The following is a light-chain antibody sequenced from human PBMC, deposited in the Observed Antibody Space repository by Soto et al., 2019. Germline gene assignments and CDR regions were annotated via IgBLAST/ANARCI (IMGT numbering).Light chain of an antibody. Sequence: DIQMTQSPSILSASVGDRVTINXRASQSILMWLSWYQQKPGXAPKXXXDDXSSLDSGGPSRLSGSGSATEFTLTVSSLHPEDFATYYFLQDQDYSWTFGQGTKVDIK. CDR3: LQDQDYSWT. V-gene: IGKV1-5*01. J-gene: IGKJ1*01. CDR2: DXS. CDR1: QSILMW.